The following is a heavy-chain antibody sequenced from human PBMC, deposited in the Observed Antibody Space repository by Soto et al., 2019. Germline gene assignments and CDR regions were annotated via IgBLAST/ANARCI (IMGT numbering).Heavy chain of an antibody. V-gene: IGHV3-23*01. D-gene: IGHD3-10*01. J-gene: IGHJ6*02. CDR3: AAPRDEYGSGVSWFTYGMDI. Sequence: GGSLRLSCLASGFTFSDYAMTWVRHVPGRGLEWVASLDGAVGSTYYADSVSGRFTISRDNSQNTLFLQMKRLTVDDTAIYYCAAPRDEYGSGVSWFTYGMDIWGQGTRVTVSS. CDR1: GFTFSDYA. CDR2: LDGAVGST.